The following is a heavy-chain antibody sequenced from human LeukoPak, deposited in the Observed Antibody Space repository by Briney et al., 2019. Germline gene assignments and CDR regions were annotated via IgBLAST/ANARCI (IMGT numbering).Heavy chain of an antibody. CDR2: IYTSGST. CDR3: ARLFTGTTDY. D-gene: IGHD1-7*01. Sequence: PSETLSLTCTVSGGSISSGSYYWSWIRQPAGKGLEWIGRIYTSGSTYYNPSLKSRVTISVDTSKNQFSLKLSSVTAADTAVYYCARLFTGTTDYWGQGTLVTVSS. J-gene: IGHJ4*02. CDR1: GGSISSGSYY. V-gene: IGHV4-61*02.